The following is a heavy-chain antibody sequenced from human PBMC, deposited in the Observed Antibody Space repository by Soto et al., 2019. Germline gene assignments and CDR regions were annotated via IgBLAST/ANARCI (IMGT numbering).Heavy chain of an antibody. CDR3: ARGGNRFGYYYYGMDV. V-gene: IGHV4-30-2*01. D-gene: IGHD2-15*01. Sequence: PSETLSLTCAVSGGSISSGGYSWSWIRQPPGKGLEWIGYIYHSGSTYYNPSLKSRVTISVDRSKNQFSLKLSSVTAADTAVYYCARGGNRFGYYYYGMDVWGQGTTVTVSS. J-gene: IGHJ6*02. CDR1: GGSISSGGYS. CDR2: IYHSGST.